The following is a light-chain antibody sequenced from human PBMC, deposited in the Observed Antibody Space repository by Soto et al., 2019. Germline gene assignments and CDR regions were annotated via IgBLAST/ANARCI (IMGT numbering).Light chain of an antibody. CDR2: DVS. Sequence: QSALTQPRSVSGSPGQSVTISCTGSSSDVGGYDFVSWYQQHPGKAPKLMISDVSERPSGVPDRFSGSKSANTASLTISGLQAEDEADYYCSSYTSSSTYVFGTGTKVTVL. V-gene: IGLV2-11*01. J-gene: IGLJ1*01. CDR3: SSYTSSSTYV. CDR1: SSDVGGYDF.